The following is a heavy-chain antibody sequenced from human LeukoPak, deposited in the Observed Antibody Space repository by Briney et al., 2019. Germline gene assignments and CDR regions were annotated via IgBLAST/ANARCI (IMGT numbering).Heavy chain of an antibody. V-gene: IGHV3-9*01. Sequence: GGSLRLSCAASGFTFDAYAMQWVRQAPGKGLEWVSGISWNSNSIGYADSVKGRFTISRDNAKNSLYLQMNSLRVEDTALYYCAKGPTRYYYGSGSYYEYWGQGTLVTVSS. J-gene: IGHJ4*02. CDR3: AKGPTRYYYGSGSYYEY. D-gene: IGHD3-10*01. CDR1: GFTFDAYA. CDR2: ISWNSNSI.